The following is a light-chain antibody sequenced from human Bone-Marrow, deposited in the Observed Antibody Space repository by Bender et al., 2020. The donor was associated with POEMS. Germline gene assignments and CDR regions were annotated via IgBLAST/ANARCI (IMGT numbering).Light chain of an antibody. J-gene: IGLJ2*01. CDR1: SGDIGNYNL. CDR3: SSYVGSYSVI. V-gene: IGLV2-23*01. CDR2: EGS. Sequence: QSALSQPASVSGSPGQSITISCTGTSGDIGNYNLVSWFQHHPGKVPKLLIYEGSQRPSGVSTRFSGSKSANAASLTISGLQAEDEADYYCSSYVGSYSVIFGGGTKLTVL.